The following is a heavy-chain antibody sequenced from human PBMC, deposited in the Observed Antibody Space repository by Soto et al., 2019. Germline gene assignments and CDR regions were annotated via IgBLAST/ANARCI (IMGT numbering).Heavy chain of an antibody. J-gene: IGHJ6*02. Sequence: SGGSLRLSCAASGFTFSSYWMHWVRQAPGKGLVWVSRINSDGSSTSYADSVKGRFTISRDNAKNTLYLQMNSLRAEDTAVYYCASLSPPHHSSGYLYGMDVWGQGTTVTVSS. CDR1: GFTFSSYW. V-gene: IGHV3-74*01. CDR2: INSDGSST. D-gene: IGHD3-22*01. CDR3: ASLSPPHHSSGYLYGMDV.